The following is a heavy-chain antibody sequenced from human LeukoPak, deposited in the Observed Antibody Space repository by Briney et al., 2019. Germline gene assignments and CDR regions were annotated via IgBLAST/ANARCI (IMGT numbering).Heavy chain of an antibody. D-gene: IGHD2-2*01. CDR3: AKDRRVGCSTTTCYLFDS. CDR1: GITVSSKY. V-gene: IGHV3-53*01. J-gene: IGHJ4*02. CDR2: MQSGGST. Sequence: PGGSLRLSCAASGITVSSKYMSWVRQAPGKGLEWVSVMQSGGSTYYADSVKGRFTISRDNSKNTLYLQMNSLRVEDTAVYYCAKDRRVGCSTTTCYLFDSWGQGTLVTVSS.